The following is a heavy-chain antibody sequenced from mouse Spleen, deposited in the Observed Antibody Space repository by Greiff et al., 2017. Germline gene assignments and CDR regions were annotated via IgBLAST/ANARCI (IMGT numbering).Heavy chain of an antibody. CDR1: GYTFTSYW. D-gene: IGHD2-2*01. CDR2: IYPSDSYT. V-gene: IGHV1-69*02. Sequence: QVQLQQSGAELVRPGASVKLSCKASGYTFTSYWINWVKQRPGQGLEWIGNIYPSDSYTNYNQKFKDKATLTVDKSSSTAYMQLSSPTSEDSAVYYCTRTGYDVGAWFAYWGQGTLVTVSA. CDR3: TRTGYDVGAWFAY. J-gene: IGHJ3*01.